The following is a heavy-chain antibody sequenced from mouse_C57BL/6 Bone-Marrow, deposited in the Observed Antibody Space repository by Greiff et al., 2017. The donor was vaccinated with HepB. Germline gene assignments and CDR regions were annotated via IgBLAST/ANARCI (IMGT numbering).Heavy chain of an antibody. CDR1: GFTFSDYG. CDR2: ISSGSSTI. Sequence: EVKLMESGGGLVKPGGSLKLSCAASGFTFSDYGMHWVRQAPEKGLEWVAYISSGSSTIYYADTGKGRFTISRDNAKNTLFLQMTSLRSEDTAMYYCARGFITTVVDYWGQGTTLTVSS. V-gene: IGHV5-17*01. D-gene: IGHD1-1*01. J-gene: IGHJ2*01. CDR3: ARGFITTVVDY.